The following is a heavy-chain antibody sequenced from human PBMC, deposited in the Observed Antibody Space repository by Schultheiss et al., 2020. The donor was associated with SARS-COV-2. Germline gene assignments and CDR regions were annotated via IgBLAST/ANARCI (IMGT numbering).Heavy chain of an antibody. V-gene: IGHV4-61*08. CDR1: GGSITSGAYY. D-gene: IGHD6-13*01. Sequence: GSLRLSCTVSGGSITSGAYYWSWIRQHPGKGLEYIGHIYNSGSPAYNPSLKSRVTMSVDTSKNQFSLKLSSVTAADTAVYYCARELHSSSWYFDYWGQGTLVTVSS. CDR2: IYNSGSP. CDR3: ARELHSSSWYFDY. J-gene: IGHJ4*02.